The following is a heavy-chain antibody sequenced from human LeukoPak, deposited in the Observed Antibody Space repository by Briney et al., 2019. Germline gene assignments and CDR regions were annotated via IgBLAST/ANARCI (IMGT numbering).Heavy chain of an antibody. CDR1: GATFSSYA. J-gene: IGHJ4*02. CDR3: AGGGGAARSYFDY. V-gene: IGHV1-69*05. CDR2: FIPIFGTG. Sequence: SVKLSCTASGATFSSYAISWVRHAPGQGLEWMGGFIPIFGTGNYAQKFPGRVTITTDESMRTAYMVLSSLRSEDTAVYYCAGGGGAARSYFDYWGQGTLVTVSS. D-gene: IGHD6-6*01.